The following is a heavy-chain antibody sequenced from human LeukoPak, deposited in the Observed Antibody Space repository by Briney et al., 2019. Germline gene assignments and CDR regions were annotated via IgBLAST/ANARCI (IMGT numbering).Heavy chain of an antibody. Sequence: GESLKISCKGSGYSFTSYWIGWLLQMPGKAREGWGGFYPGDSDTRYSPSFQGQVTISAAKSISTAYLQWSSLKASDTAMYSCARRWRGATGGYYFDYWGQGTLVTVSS. D-gene: IGHD1-26*01. V-gene: IGHV5-51*01. CDR1: GYSFTSYW. CDR2: FYPGDSDT. CDR3: ARRWRGATGGYYFDY. J-gene: IGHJ4*02.